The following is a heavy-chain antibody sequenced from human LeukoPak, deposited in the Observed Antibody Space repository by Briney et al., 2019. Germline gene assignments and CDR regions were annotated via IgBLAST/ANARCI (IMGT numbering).Heavy chain of an antibody. D-gene: IGHD6-19*01. CDR2: ISSSSSYI. CDR3: ARDRAQWRDAFDI. CDR1: GFTFSSYS. J-gene: IGHJ3*02. Sequence: PGGSLRLSCAASGFTFSSYSMNWVRLAPGKGLKWVSSISSSSSYIYYADSVKGRFTISRDNAKNSLYLQMNSLRAEDTAVYYCARDRAQWRDAFDIWGQGTMVTVSS. V-gene: IGHV3-21*01.